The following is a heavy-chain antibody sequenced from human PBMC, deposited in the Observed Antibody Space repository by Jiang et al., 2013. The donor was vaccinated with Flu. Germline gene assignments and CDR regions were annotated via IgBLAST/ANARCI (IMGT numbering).Heavy chain of an antibody. CDR2: IYYSVTTNSGGT. CDR3: ARSASSGSLYNYFDS. CDR1: GGSISSTY. Sequence: GPGLVKPSETLSLTCNVSGGSISSTYWSWIRQPPGKGLEWIGYIYYSVTTNSGGTNYNPSLKSRISISLDMSENQFSLKLTSVTAADTAVYYCARSASSGSLYNYFDSWGQGTLVTVSS. J-gene: IGHJ5*01. V-gene: IGHV4-59*08. D-gene: IGHD1-26*01.